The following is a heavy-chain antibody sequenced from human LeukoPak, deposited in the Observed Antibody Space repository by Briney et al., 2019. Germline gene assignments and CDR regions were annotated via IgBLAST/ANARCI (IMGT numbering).Heavy chain of an antibody. CDR2: ISYDGSNR. CDR1: EFTFGSYT. V-gene: IGHV3-30*01. CDR3: ARTTLGVASYYFYYYMAV. D-gene: IGHD3-3*01. J-gene: IGHJ6*03. Sequence: GFLRLSCAASEFTFGSYTIHWVRLAPGRGLEWVAVISYDGSNRDYAASVKGRFTISRDNSKNTLYLEMNSLRAEDTAVYYCARTTLGVASYYFYYYMAVWGKGATVTVSS.